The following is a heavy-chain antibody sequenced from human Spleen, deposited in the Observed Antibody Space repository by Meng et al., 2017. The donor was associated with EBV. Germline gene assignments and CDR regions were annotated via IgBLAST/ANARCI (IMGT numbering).Heavy chain of an antibody. CDR2: ISADNRHT. CDR3: ARDSDVLRYFVPFDY. J-gene: IGHJ4*02. CDR1: GYTFTNYG. D-gene: IGHD3-9*01. V-gene: IGHV1-18*01. Sequence: QVQLVQSGTEVKKAGASVKVSCKASGYTFTNYGFSWVRQAPGQGLEWMGWISADNRHTNYAQNLQGRVTMTTDTSTSTAYMEMRSLRSDDTAMYYCARDSDVLRYFVPFDYWGQGTLVTVSS.